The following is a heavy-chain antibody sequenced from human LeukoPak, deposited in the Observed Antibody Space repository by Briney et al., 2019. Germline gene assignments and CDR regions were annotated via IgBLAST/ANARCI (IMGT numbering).Heavy chain of an antibody. CDR3: ARGDYGDYAIDY. CDR2: IDHSGST. D-gene: IGHD4-17*01. Sequence: SETLSLTCAVYGGSFSGYYWSWIRQPPGKGLEWIGEIDHSGSTNYNPSLKSRVTISVDTSKNQFSLKLSSVTAADTAVYYCARGDYGDYAIDYWGQGTLVTVSS. J-gene: IGHJ4*02. CDR1: GGSFSGYY. V-gene: IGHV4-34*01.